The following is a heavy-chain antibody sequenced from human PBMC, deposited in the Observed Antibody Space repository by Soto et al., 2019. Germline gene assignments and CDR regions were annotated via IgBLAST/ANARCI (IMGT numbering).Heavy chain of an antibody. V-gene: IGHV4-34*01. Sequence: SETLSLTCAVYGGSFSGYYWSWIRQPPGKGLEWIGEINHSGSTNYNPSLKSRVTISVDTSKNQFSLKLSSVTAADTAVYYCARGVEDTAMVPNYYYYYMDVWGKGTTVTVSS. D-gene: IGHD5-18*01. J-gene: IGHJ6*03. CDR3: ARGVEDTAMVPNYYYYYMDV. CDR1: GGSFSGYY. CDR2: INHSGST.